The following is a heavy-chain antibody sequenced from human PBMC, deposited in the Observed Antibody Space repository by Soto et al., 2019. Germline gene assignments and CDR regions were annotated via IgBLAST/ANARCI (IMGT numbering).Heavy chain of an antibody. CDR1: GAFFNNSDYY. CDR3: AVGIVTAIFH. Sequence: QVQLEESGPGLVRPSQTLSLTCSVSGAFFNNSDYYWNWIRQPPGKGLEWLGRFYPGGVTSYNPSLKSRLSISVDVSKNQFFLNLNSVTAADTSFYYCAVGIVTAIFHWGRGILVTVSS. D-gene: IGHD2-21*02. CDR2: FYPGGVT. J-gene: IGHJ4*01. V-gene: IGHV4-30-4*01.